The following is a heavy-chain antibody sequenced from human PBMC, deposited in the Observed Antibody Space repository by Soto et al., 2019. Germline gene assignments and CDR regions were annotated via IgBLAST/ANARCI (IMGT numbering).Heavy chain of an antibody. CDR3: ARRSHTNWPAY. CDR2: IYYDGRT. J-gene: IGHJ4*01. D-gene: IGHD2-8*01. V-gene: IGHV4-39*01. Sequence: QLQLQESGPGLVNPSETLSLTCTVSGGSFSSSSHYWVWIRQPPGKGLEWVGSIYYDGRTYYNASLKSRVTISVDTAKNQFSLQVNSVTVADTAVYYCARRSHTNWPAYWGHGTQVTVSS. CDR1: GGSFSSSSHY.